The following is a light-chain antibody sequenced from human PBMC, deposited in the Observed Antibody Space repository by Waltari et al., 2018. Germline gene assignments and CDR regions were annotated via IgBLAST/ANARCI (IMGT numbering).Light chain of an antibody. Sequence: DIVLTQSPGTLSFSPGDRATLSCRPSQTVSSNFLAWYQQKRGQAPRLLIYGASNRATGIPDRFSGSGSGTHFTLTISRLEPEDFAVYYCQQYGQTFGQGTKVEIK. V-gene: IGKV3-20*01. CDR1: QTVSSNF. CDR3: QQYGQT. J-gene: IGKJ1*01. CDR2: GAS.